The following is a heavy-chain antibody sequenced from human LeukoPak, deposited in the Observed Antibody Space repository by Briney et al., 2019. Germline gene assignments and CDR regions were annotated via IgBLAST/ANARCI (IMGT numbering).Heavy chain of an antibody. CDR2: IQYDGRFT. CDR3: ARDFRYCSGGSCFDDY. V-gene: IGHV3-30*02. Sequence: GGSLRLSCAASGFTFSNFGMHWVRQAPDKGLEWAAFIQYDGRFTYYADSVKGRFTISRDNAKNSLYLQMNSLRAEDTAVYYCARDFRYCSGGSCFDDYWGQGTLVTVSS. CDR1: GFTFSNFG. D-gene: IGHD2-15*01. J-gene: IGHJ4*02.